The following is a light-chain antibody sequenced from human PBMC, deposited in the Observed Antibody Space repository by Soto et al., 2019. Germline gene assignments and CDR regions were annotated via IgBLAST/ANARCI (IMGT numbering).Light chain of an antibody. Sequence: IVLTQSPATLSVSPGERATLSCRASQNISSYLAWYQQKPGQAPRLLIYGASTRATGIPARFSGSGSGTEFSLTISSLQSEDFAVYYCQQYNNWPWTFGQGTKVDIK. CDR3: QQYNNWPWT. CDR1: QNISSY. J-gene: IGKJ1*01. CDR2: GAS. V-gene: IGKV3D-15*01.